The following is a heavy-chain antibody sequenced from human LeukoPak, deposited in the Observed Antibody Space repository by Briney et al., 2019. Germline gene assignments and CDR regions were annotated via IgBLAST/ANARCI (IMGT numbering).Heavy chain of an antibody. V-gene: IGHV3-23*01. CDR2: ISDSGNT. CDR1: GFTLSSYA. CDR3: AKAPVTTCRGAYCYPFDY. Sequence: GGSLRLSCAASGFTLSSYAMSWVRQGPGKGLEWVSAISDSGNTYHADSVKGRFTISRDSSKNTLFLQMNRLRPEDAAVYYCAKAPVTTCRGAYCYPFDYWGQGTLVIVSS. J-gene: IGHJ4*02. D-gene: IGHD2-21*01.